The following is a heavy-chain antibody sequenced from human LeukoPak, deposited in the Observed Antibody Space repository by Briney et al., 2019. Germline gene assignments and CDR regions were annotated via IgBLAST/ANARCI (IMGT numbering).Heavy chain of an antibody. CDR2: ISGSGGST. CDR3: AKDTSTYYYDSSGYYYFDY. Sequence: GGSLRLSCAASGFTFSSYDMSWVRQAPGKGLEWVSAISGSGGSTYYADSVKGRFTISRDNSKNTLYLQMNSQRAEDTAVYYCAKDTSTYYYDSSGYYYFDYWGQGTLVTVSS. V-gene: IGHV3-23*01. J-gene: IGHJ4*02. D-gene: IGHD3-22*01. CDR1: GFTFSSYD.